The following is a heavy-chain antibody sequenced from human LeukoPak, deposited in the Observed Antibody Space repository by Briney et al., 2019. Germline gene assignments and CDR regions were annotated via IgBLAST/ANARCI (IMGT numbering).Heavy chain of an antibody. D-gene: IGHD2-2*01. V-gene: IGHV4-59*01. CDR1: DGSISNYY. CDR2: NHHTGST. Sequence: SETLSLTCTVSDGSISNYYWSWIRQTPGRGLEWIGYNHHTGSTTNNPYLKSRVTMSVDMSKNQFSLKLNSVIAADTAVYYCARGASTFDYWGQGTLVTVSS. J-gene: IGHJ4*02. CDR3: ARGASTFDY.